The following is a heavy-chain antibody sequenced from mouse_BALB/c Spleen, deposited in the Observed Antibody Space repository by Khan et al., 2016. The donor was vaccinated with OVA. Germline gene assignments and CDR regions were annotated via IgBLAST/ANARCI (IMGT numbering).Heavy chain of an antibody. Sequence: EVQLVESGGDLVQTGGSLKLSCAVSGFTFSGYTMSWVRQTPEKRLEWVAFISNGGNSAYYPDTVKGRFTISRDNAKNTLYLQMSSLKSEDTAMYSCARPSTTEYDYVMAYWGQGTSVTVSS. D-gene: IGHD2-1*01. CDR1: GFTFSGYT. V-gene: IGHV5-12-2*01. J-gene: IGHJ4*01. CDR2: ISNGGNSA. CDR3: ARPSTTEYDYVMAY.